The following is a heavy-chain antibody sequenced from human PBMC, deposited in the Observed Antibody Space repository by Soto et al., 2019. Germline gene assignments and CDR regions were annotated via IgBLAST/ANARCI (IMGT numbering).Heavy chain of an antibody. D-gene: IGHD1-1*01. V-gene: IGHV1-46*01. CDR1: GYIFTSRY. Sequence: QVQLVQSGAEVKKPGASVKVSCKTSGYIFTSRYMHWVRQAPGQGLEWMAIINPSGDDTIYAQGFRGRVTVTSDRSTNAVYVELSALRFEDTAVYFCARDRGGTYWETEGLDFWRQGTKVTVSS. CDR2: INPSGDDT. CDR3: ARDRGGTYWETEGLDF. J-gene: IGHJ3*01.